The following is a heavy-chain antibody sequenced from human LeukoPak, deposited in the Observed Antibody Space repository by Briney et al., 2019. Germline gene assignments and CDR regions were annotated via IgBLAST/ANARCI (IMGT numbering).Heavy chain of an antibody. CDR3: ARETPDYDFWGGYYYYGMDV. V-gene: IGHV4-59*01. CDR2: IYYSGST. D-gene: IGHD3-3*01. Sequence: ETLSLTCTVSGGSISSYYWSWIRQPPGKGLEWIGYIYYSGSTNYNPSLKSRVTISVDTSKNQFSLKLSSVTAADTAVYYCARETPDYDFWGGYYYYGMDVWGQGTTVTVSS. J-gene: IGHJ6*02. CDR1: GGSISSYY.